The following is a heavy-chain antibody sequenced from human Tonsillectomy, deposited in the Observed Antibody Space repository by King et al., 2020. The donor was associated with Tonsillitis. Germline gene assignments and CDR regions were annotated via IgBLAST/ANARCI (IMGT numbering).Heavy chain of an antibody. J-gene: IGHJ4*02. D-gene: IGHD3-22*01. CDR1: GFTFSTYA. Sequence: VQLVESGGGVVQPGRSPRLSCAASGFTFSTYAMHWVRQAPGKGLEWVAVISYDGSKKHYAESVKGRFTISRDSSKNTLYLQMNSLRAEDTAVYYCARDAAHYYDNSGYFDYWGQGPLVTVSS. CDR3: ARDAAHYYDNSGYFDY. V-gene: IGHV3-30-3*01. CDR2: ISYDGSKK.